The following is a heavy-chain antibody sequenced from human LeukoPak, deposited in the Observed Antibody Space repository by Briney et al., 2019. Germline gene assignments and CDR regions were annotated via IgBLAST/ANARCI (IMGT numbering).Heavy chain of an antibody. CDR3: ARRYSSGWYYFDY. Sequence: NPSETLSLTCAVYGGSFSGYYWNLIRQPPGKGLEWIGEINHSGSTNYNPSLKSRVTISVDASKNQFSLKLSSVTAADTAVYYCARRYSSGWYYFDYWGQGTLVTVSS. V-gene: IGHV4-34*01. CDR2: INHSGST. D-gene: IGHD6-19*01. J-gene: IGHJ4*02. CDR1: GGSFSGYY.